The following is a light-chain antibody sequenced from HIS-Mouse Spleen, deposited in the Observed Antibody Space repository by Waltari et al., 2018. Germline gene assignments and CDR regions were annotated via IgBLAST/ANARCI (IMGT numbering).Light chain of an antibody. CDR1: SLRSYH. V-gene: IGLV3-19*01. J-gene: IGLJ3*02. CDR3: NSRDSSGNHLV. CDR2: GKN. Sequence: SSELTQDPAVSVALGQTVRSTCQGDSLRSYHASWYQQKPGQAPVLVIYGKNNRPSGIPDRFSGSSSGNTASLTITGAQAEDEADYYCNSRDSSGNHLVFGGGTKLTVL.